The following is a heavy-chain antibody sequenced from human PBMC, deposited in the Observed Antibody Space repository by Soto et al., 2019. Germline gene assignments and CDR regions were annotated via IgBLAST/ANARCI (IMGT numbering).Heavy chain of an antibody. CDR1: GFTFTNHA. Sequence: QVQVVESGGGVVQPGTSLRLSCTASGFTFTNHALHWVRLAPGKGLEWLTQIWATVNNIYYSDSVKGRFTASRDNSKNMVYRQRDSLRVEDTALYFCARDGQGGPPYSMDVWGQGTTVIVS. J-gene: IGHJ6*02. V-gene: IGHV3-33*01. CDR2: IWATVNNI. CDR3: ARDGQGGPPYSMDV. D-gene: IGHD2-15*01.